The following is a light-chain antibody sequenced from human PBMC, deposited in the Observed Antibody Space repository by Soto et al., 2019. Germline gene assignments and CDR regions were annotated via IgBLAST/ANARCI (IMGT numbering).Light chain of an antibody. V-gene: IGKV4-1*01. J-gene: IGKJ1*01. CDR3: QQSYSTPRT. CDR2: WAS. CDR1: QSLLYSSNNKNY. Sequence: DIVMTQSPDSLAVSLGERATINCKSSQSLLYSSNNKNYLAWYQQKPGQPPKLLIYWASTRESGVPDRFSGSGSGTDFTLTTSNMQAEDVAVYYCQQSYSTPRTFGQGTKVEIK.